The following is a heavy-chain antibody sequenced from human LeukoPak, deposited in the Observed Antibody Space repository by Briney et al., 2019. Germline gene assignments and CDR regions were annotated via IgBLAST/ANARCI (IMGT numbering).Heavy chain of an antibody. CDR3: SRENGAFSPFGF. Sequence: PSETLSLTCGVSGGSISTTNWWSWVRQSPAQGLEWIGEISLSGLTNYSPSLSGRVTMSLDKPKNQLSLNLSSVTAADTAVYYCSRENGAFSPFGFWGQGTLVTVPS. CDR2: ISLSGLT. CDR1: GGSISTTNW. D-gene: IGHD2-8*01. V-gene: IGHV4-4*02. J-gene: IGHJ4*02.